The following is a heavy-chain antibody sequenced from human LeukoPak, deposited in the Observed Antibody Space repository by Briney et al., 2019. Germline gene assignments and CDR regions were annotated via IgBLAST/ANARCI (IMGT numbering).Heavy chain of an antibody. J-gene: IGHJ4*02. CDR3: ARDRPYYYDSSGYYY. D-gene: IGHD3-22*01. CDR1: GFTFSSYA. CDR2: ISYDGSNK. V-gene: IGHV3-30-3*01. Sequence: GGSLRLSCAAYGFTFSSYAMHWDRQAPGKGLEWVAVISYDGSNKYYADSVKGRFTISRDNSKNTLYLQVNSLRAEDTAVYYCARDRPYYYDSSGYYYWGQGTLITVSS.